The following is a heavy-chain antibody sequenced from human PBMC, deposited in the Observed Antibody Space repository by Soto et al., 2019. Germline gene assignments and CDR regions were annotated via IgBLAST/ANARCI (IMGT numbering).Heavy chain of an antibody. D-gene: IGHD2-2*01. Sequence: QVQLQESGPGLVKPSETLSLTCTVSGGSVSSGSYYWSWIRQPPGKGLEWIGYIYYSGSTNYNPSLKSRVPISVDTSKNQFSLKLSSVTAADTAVYYCARYIVLVPAAVWYFDYWGQGTLVTVSS. J-gene: IGHJ4*02. CDR2: IYYSGST. CDR3: ARYIVLVPAAVWYFDY. CDR1: GGSVSSGSYY. V-gene: IGHV4-61*01.